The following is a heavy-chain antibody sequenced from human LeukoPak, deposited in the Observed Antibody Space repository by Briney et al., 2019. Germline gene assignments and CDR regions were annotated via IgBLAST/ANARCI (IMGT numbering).Heavy chain of an antibody. Sequence: SETLSLTCTVSGGSISSYYWSWIRQPPGKGLEWIGYIYYSVSTNYNPSLKSRVTISVDTSKNQFSLKLSSVTAADTAVYYCARAYYDFWSGYPHYYYYGMDVWGQGTTVTVSS. J-gene: IGHJ6*02. D-gene: IGHD3-3*01. CDR2: IYYSVST. CDR1: GGSISSYY. CDR3: ARAYYDFWSGYPHYYYYGMDV. V-gene: IGHV4-59*01.